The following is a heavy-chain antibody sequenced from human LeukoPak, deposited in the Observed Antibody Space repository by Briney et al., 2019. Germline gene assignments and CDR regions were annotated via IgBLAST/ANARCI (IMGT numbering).Heavy chain of an antibody. CDR3: ASGIRERGFDS. Sequence: PGGSLRLSCAASGFTFSSYDMTWVRQAPGRGLEWVSSISPTGGAIFYADPVRGRFTISRDSAKSSLFLQMNSLKAEDTALYFCASGIRERGFDSWGQGTLVTVSS. CDR2: ISPTGGAI. J-gene: IGHJ4*02. CDR1: GFTFSSYD. D-gene: IGHD1-1*01. V-gene: IGHV3-21*01.